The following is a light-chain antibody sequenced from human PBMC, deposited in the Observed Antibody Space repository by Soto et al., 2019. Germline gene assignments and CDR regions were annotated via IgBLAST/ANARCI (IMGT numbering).Light chain of an antibody. CDR1: SSDVGSYNR. J-gene: IGLJ1*01. Sequence: QSALTQPPSVSGSAGQSATISCTGTSSDVGSYNRVSWYQQPPGTAPKLMIYEVSNRPSGVPDRFSGSKSGNTASLTISGLQAEDEADYCCSLYTSSSIYVFGTGTKVTVL. CDR3: SLYTSSSIYV. V-gene: IGLV2-18*01. CDR2: EVS.